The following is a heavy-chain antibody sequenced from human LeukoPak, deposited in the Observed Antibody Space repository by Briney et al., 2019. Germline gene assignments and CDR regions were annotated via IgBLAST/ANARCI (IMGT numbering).Heavy chain of an antibody. Sequence: SGGSLRLSCAASGFTFSSYWMSWVRQAPGKGLEWMANIKQDGSEKYYVDSVEGRFTISRDNAKDSLYLQMNSLRAEDTAVYYCVRDYCSGVTCYSGYWGQGTLVTVSS. J-gene: IGHJ4*02. CDR1: GFTFSSYW. CDR2: IKQDGSEK. CDR3: VRDYCSGVTCYSGY. D-gene: IGHD2-15*01. V-gene: IGHV3-7*05.